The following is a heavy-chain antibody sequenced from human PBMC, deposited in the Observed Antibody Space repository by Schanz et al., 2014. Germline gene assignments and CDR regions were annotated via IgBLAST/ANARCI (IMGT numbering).Heavy chain of an antibody. D-gene: IGHD6-13*01. V-gene: IGHV3-23*04. CDR1: GFTFSSFS. Sequence: QLVESGGGLVQPGGSLRLSCEASGFTFSSFSMNWVRQAPGKGLEWVSVISGSGVTTYYADSVTGRFTISRDNAKNSLYLQMNSLRAEDTAVYYCARDRQQLVGRIGYYYGMDVWGQGTTVTVSS. J-gene: IGHJ6*02. CDR2: ISGSGVTT. CDR3: ARDRQQLVGRIGYYYGMDV.